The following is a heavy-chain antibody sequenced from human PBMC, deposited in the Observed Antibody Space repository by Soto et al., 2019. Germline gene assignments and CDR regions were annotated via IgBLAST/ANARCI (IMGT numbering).Heavy chain of an antibody. CDR1: GGSISGSSYY. CDR2: IYYRGST. V-gene: IGHV4-39*07. Sequence: KPSETLSLTCTVSGGSISGSSYYWGWIRQPPGKGLEWIGSIYYRGSTYYNPSLRSRGTISLDPSQARLSLRLTSLTAADTATYYCARGGSGTYHVWGQGTQVTVSS. D-gene: IGHD3-10*01. J-gene: IGHJ4*02. CDR3: ARGGSGTYHV.